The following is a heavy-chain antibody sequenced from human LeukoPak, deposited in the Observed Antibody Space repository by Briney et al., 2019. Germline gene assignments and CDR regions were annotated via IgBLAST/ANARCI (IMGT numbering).Heavy chain of an antibody. J-gene: IGHJ4*02. Sequence: GGSLRLSCAASGFAVSSNSMSWVRQTPGKRLEWVSVIYSGGDTYYAESVKGRFTFSRDNSKNTLYLQMNSLRAEDTAVYYCAKGIHSNYWGQGTLVTVSS. CDR3: AKGIHSNY. V-gene: IGHV3-53*05. D-gene: IGHD5-18*01. CDR2: IYSGGDT. CDR1: GFAVSSNS.